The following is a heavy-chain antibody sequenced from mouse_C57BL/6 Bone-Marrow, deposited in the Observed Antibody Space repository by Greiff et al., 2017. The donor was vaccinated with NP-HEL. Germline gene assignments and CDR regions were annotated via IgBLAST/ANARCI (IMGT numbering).Heavy chain of an antibody. V-gene: IGHV5-17*01. CDR2: ISSGSSTI. Sequence: EVKLVESGGGLVKPGGSLKLSCAASGFTFSDYGMHWVRQAPEKGLEWVAYISSGSSTIYYADTVKGRFTISRDNAKNTLFLQMTSLRSEDTAMYYCARSGREIYDGYYNYFDYWGQGTTLTVSS. CDR3: ARSGREIYDGYYNYFDY. D-gene: IGHD2-3*01. CDR1: GFTFSDYG. J-gene: IGHJ2*01.